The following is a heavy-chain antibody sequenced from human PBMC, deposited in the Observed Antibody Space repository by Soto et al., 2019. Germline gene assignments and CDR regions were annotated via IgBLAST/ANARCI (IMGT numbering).Heavy chain of an antibody. D-gene: IGHD7-27*01. CDR2: IYYSGST. CDR1: GGSISSSSYY. V-gene: IGHV4-39*01. Sequence: KPSETLSLTCTVSGGSISSSSYYWGWIRQPPGKGLEWIGSIYYSGSTYYNPSLKSRVTISVDTSKNQFSLKLSSVTAADTAVYYCARQGLTWDWFDPWGQGTLVTVSS. CDR3: ARQGLTWDWFDP. J-gene: IGHJ5*02.